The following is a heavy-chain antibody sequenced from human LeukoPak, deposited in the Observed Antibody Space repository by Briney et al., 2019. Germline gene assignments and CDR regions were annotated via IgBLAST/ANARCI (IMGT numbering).Heavy chain of an antibody. Sequence: PGGSLRLSCVASGFTFISYWMSWLRQAPGKGLEWVANIKQDGSEKYYVDSVKGRFTISRDNAKNSLYLQMNSLRAEDTAVYYCAKSPGAYSYYVYYWGQGTLVTVSS. V-gene: IGHV3-7*03. D-gene: IGHD2-15*01. J-gene: IGHJ4*02. CDR3: AKSPGAYSYYVYY. CDR1: GFTFISYW. CDR2: IKQDGSEK.